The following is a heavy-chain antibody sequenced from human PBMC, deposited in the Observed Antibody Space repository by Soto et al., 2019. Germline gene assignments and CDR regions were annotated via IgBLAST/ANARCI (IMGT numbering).Heavy chain of an antibody. CDR1: GGSFSGYY. Sequence: SETLSLTCAVYGGSFSGYYWSWIRQPPGKGLEWIGEINHSGSTNYNPSLKSRVTISVDRSKNQFSLKLSSVTAADTAVYYCARVVAARPSKHYYMDVWGKGTTVTVSS. J-gene: IGHJ6*03. D-gene: IGHD6-6*01. V-gene: IGHV4-34*01. CDR3: ARVVAARPSKHYYMDV. CDR2: INHSGST.